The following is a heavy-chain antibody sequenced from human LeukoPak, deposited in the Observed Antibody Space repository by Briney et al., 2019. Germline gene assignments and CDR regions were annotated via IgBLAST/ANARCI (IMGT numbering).Heavy chain of an antibody. Sequence: ASVKVSCKASGYTFTSYDNNWVRQATGQGLEWMGWMNPNSGDTGYVQKFQGRVTMTRDTSISTAYMELSSLRSEDTAVYYCARGGFGSGSYSDYWGQGTLVTVSS. CDR1: GYTFTSYD. V-gene: IGHV1-8*01. CDR2: MNPNSGDT. J-gene: IGHJ4*02. D-gene: IGHD3-10*01. CDR3: ARGGFGSGSYSDY.